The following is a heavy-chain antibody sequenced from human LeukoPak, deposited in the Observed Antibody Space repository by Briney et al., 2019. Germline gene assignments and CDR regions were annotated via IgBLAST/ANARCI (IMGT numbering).Heavy chain of an antibody. Sequence: PGGSLRLSCAASGFTFSNYWMSWGRQAPGKGLEWVANIKQDGSEKYYVDSVKGRFTISRDNAKNSLYLQMNSLRAEDTAVYYCAKSGLELDYWGQGTLVTVSS. CDR3: AKSGLELDY. CDR1: GFTFSNYW. D-gene: IGHD1-1*01. V-gene: IGHV3-7*02. CDR2: IKQDGSEK. J-gene: IGHJ4*02.